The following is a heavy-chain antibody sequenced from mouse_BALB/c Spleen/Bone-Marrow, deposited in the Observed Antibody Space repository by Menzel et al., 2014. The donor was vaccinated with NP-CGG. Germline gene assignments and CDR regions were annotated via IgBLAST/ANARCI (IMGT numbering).Heavy chain of an antibody. CDR2: IDPANGNT. J-gene: IGHJ2*01. Sequence: EVHLVESGAELVKPGASVKLSCTASGFNIKDTYMHWVKQRPEQGLEWIGRIDPANGNTKYDPKFQGKATITADTSSNTAYLQLSSLTSGDTAVYYCARLITTDYWGQGTTLTVSS. CDR3: ARLITTDY. D-gene: IGHD2-4*01. CDR1: GFNIKDTY. V-gene: IGHV14-3*02.